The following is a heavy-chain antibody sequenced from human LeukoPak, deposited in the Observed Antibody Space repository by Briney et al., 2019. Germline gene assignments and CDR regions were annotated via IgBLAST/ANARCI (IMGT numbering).Heavy chain of an antibody. D-gene: IGHD6-19*01. J-gene: IGHJ4*02. CDR3: VWRLETYYFDY. CDR1: GGTFSSYA. Sequence: SVKVSCKASGGTFSSYAISWVRQAPGQGLEWMGGIIPIFGTANYAQKFQGRVTINADESTSKAYMELSSLRSEDTAVYCCVWRLETYYFDYWGQGTLVTVSS. CDR2: IIPIFGTA. V-gene: IGHV1-69*13.